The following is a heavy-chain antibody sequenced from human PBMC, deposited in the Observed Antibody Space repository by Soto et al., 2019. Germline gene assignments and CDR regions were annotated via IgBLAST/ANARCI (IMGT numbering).Heavy chain of an antibody. D-gene: IGHD3-3*01. V-gene: IGHV4-31*03. CDR2: IYYSGST. CDR1: GGSISSGGYY. Sequence: SETLSLTCTVSGGSISSGGYYWSWIRQHPGKGLEWIGYIYYSGSTYYNPSLKSRATISVDTSKNQFSLKLSSVTAADTAVYYCARAPRIFGVYYFDYWGQGTLVTVSS. CDR3: ARAPRIFGVYYFDY. J-gene: IGHJ4*02.